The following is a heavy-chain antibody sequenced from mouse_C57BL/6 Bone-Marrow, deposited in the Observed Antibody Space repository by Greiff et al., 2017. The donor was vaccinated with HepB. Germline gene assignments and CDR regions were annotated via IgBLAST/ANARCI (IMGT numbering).Heavy chain of an antibody. D-gene: IGHD2-5*01. CDR3: ISYSKLAY. CDR1: GFNIKDYY. CDR2: IDPEDGDT. V-gene: IGHV14-1*01. Sequence: VHVKQSGAELVRPGASVKLSCTASGFNIKDYYMHWVKQRPEQGLEWIGRIDPEDGDTEYAPKFQGKATMTADTSSNTAYLQLSSLTSEDTAVYYCISYSKLAYWGQGTLVTVSA. J-gene: IGHJ3*01.